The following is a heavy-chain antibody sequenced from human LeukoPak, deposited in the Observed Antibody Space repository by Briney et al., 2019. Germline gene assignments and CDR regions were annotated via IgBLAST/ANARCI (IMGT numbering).Heavy chain of an antibody. Sequence: SGTLCLTFDVSGASITQTKYCTWVRQPPGKGLEWIGEVNLQGGTNYNPSLLRRVAISVDTSANHVSLQMTSVTAADTAVYYCAREGGSYRPLDYSGQGTLVTVSS. CDR2: VNLQGGT. D-gene: IGHD3-16*02. CDR1: GASITQTKY. V-gene: IGHV4-4*02. CDR3: AREGGSYRPLDY. J-gene: IGHJ4*02.